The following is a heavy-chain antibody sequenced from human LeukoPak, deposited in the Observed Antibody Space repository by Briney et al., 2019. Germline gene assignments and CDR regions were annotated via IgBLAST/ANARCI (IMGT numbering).Heavy chain of an antibody. Sequence: SETLSLTCTVSGGSISSYYWSWIRQPPGKGLEWIGYIYYSGSTYYNPSLKSRVTISVDTSENQFSLKLSSVTAADTAVYYCARGKGYSYGIDYWGQGTLVTVSS. CDR3: ARGKGYSYGIDY. D-gene: IGHD5-18*01. CDR2: IYYSGST. V-gene: IGHV4-59*08. J-gene: IGHJ4*02. CDR1: GGSISSYY.